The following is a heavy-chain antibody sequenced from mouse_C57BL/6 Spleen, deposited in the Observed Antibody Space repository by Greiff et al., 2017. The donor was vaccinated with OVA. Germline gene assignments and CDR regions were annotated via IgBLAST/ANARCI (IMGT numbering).Heavy chain of an antibody. Sequence: DVMLVESGGGLVKPGGSLKLSCAASGFTFSDYGMHWVRQAPEKGLEWVAYISSGSSTIYYADTVKGRFTISRDNAKNTLFLQMTSLRSEDTAMYYCATSGFNWGYAMDYWGQGTSVTVSS. V-gene: IGHV5-17*01. J-gene: IGHJ4*01. D-gene: IGHD4-1*01. CDR1: GFTFSDYG. CDR2: ISSGSSTI. CDR3: ATSGFNWGYAMDY.